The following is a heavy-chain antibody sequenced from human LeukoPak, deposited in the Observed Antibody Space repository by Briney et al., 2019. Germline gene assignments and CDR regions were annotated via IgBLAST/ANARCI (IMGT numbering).Heavy chain of an antibody. CDR3: AKDFRIGYSAHFDY. D-gene: IGHD2-21*01. Sequence: GGSLRLSCVGSGFTFRSHAMSWVRQAPEKGLEFVSGIYENGGTTCYADSVKGRFSISRDNSKNTLYLQMDSLRGEDTAVYYCAKDFRIGYSAHFDYWGQGALVTVSS. V-gene: IGHV3-23*01. CDR2: IYENGGTT. J-gene: IGHJ4*02. CDR1: GFTFRSHA.